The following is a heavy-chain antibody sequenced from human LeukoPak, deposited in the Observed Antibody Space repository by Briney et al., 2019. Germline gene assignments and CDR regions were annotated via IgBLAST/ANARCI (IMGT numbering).Heavy chain of an antibody. CDR2: ISSSSSTI. V-gene: IGHV3-48*04. D-gene: IGHD6-13*01. J-gene: IGHJ6*02. CDR3: ARDVYSSSPFTLYYGMDV. CDR1: GFTFSSYS. Sequence: TGGSLRLSCATSGFTFSSYSMNWVRQAPGKGLEWVSYISSSSSTIYYADSVKGRFTISRDNAKNSLYLQMNSLRAEDTAVYYCARDVYSSSPFTLYYGMDVWGQGTTVTVSS.